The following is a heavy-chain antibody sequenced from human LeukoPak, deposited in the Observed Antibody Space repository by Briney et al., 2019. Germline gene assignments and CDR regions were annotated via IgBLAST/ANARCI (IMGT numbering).Heavy chain of an antibody. V-gene: IGHV4-4*02. Sequence: PSETLSLTCAVSGGSISSSNWWSWVRQPPGKGLEWIGEIYHSGSTNYNPSLKSRVTISVDKSKNQFSLKLSSVTAADTAVYYCARGEYSSSSFGAFDIWGQGTMVTVSS. J-gene: IGHJ3*02. CDR1: GGSISSSNW. CDR2: IYHSGST. D-gene: IGHD6-6*01. CDR3: ARGEYSSSSFGAFDI.